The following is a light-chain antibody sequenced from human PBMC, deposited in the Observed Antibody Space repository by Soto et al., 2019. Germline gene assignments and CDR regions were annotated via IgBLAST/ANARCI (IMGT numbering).Light chain of an antibody. CDR2: AAS. Sequence: IQLTQSPSSLSASVGDRVTITCRASQGISSNLAWYQQKPGTAPKLLIYAASTLQSGVPSRFSGSGSLTDFTLTISSLQHEDFETYYCQQFKIYPLTFGGGNKVEIK. CDR1: QGISSN. V-gene: IGKV1-9*01. J-gene: IGKJ4*01. CDR3: QQFKIYPLT.